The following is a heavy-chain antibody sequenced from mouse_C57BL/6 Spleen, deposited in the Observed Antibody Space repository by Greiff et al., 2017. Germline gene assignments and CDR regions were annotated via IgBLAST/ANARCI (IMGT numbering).Heavy chain of an antibody. D-gene: IGHD4-1*01. Sequence: EVQLQQSGPELVKPGASVKIPCKASGYTFTDYNMDWVKQSHGKSLEWIGDINPNNGGTIYNQKFKGKATLTVDKSSSAAYMEIRSLTSEDTAVYYCARGTGMYFDYWGQGTTLTVSS. CDR1: GYTFTDYN. CDR3: ARGTGMYFDY. V-gene: IGHV1-18*01. J-gene: IGHJ2*01. CDR2: INPNNGGT.